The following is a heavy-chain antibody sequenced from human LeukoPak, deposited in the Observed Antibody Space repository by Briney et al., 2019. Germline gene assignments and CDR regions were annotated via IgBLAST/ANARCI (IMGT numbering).Heavy chain of an antibody. D-gene: IGHD4-17*01. V-gene: IGHV3-21*01. CDR3: ARVATGVTTTV. CDR1: GFTFSRYS. Sequence: GGSLRPSCAASGFTFSRYSMNWVCQAPGKGLEWVSSISSSSSYIYYADSVKGRFTISRDNAKNSLYLQMNSLRAEDTAVYYCARVATGVTTTVWGQGTLVTVSS. CDR2: ISSSSSYI. J-gene: IGHJ4*02.